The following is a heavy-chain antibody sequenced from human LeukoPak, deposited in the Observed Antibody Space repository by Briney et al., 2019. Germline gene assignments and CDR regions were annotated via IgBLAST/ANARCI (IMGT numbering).Heavy chain of an antibody. J-gene: IGHJ4*02. CDR1: GYTLTGYY. V-gene: IGHV1-2*02. CDR3: ARLDSSGYYWYFDC. Sequence: ASVKVSCKASGYTLTGYYMHWVRQAPGQGLEWMGWNNPNGGGTNYAQKFQGRDTMTRDTSISTAYMELSRLRSDDTAVYYCARLDSSGYYWYFDCWGQGTLVTVCS. CDR2: NNPNGGGT. D-gene: IGHD3-22*01.